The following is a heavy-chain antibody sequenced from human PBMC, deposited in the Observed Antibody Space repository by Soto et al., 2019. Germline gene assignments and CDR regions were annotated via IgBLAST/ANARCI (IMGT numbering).Heavy chain of an antibody. J-gene: IGHJ4*02. CDR2: IIPILGIA. Sequence: EASVKVSCKASGGTFSSYTISWVRQAPGQGLEWMGRIIPILGIANYAQKFQGRVTITADKSTSTAYMELSSLRSEDTAVYYCARASMVRGVTHDYWGQGTLVTVSS. CDR1: GGTFSSYT. V-gene: IGHV1-69*02. D-gene: IGHD3-10*01. CDR3: ARASMVRGVTHDY.